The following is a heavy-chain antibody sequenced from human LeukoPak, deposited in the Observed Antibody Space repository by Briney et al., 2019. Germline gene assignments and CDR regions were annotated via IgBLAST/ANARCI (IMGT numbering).Heavy chain of an antibody. D-gene: IGHD3-10*01. CDR3: ARDQRGRITMVRGVFDY. CDR2: ISSSSSYI. V-gene: IGHV3-21*01. CDR1: GFTFGSYS. Sequence: PGGSQRLSCAASGFTFGSYSMNWVRQAPGKGLEWVSSISSSSSYIYYADSVKGRFTISRDNAKNSLYLQMNSLRAEDTAVYYCARDQRGRITMVRGVFDYWGQGTLVTVSS. J-gene: IGHJ4*02.